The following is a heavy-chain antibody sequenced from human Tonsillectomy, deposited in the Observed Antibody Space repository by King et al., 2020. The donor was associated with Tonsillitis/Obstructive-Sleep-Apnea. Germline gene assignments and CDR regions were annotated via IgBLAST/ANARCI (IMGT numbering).Heavy chain of an antibody. CDR2: IYWDDDK. Sequence: TLKESGPTLVKPTQTLTLTCTFSGFSLSTSEVGVGWIRQPPGKALEWLALIYWDDDKRYSPSLKSRLTITKDTSKNQVVLTMTNMDPSDTATYYCAHQILGYCCSTSCYGPLYLWGQGTLVTVSS. CDR1: GFSLSTSEVG. CDR3: AHQILGYCCSTSCYGPLYL. J-gene: IGHJ5*02. V-gene: IGHV2-5*02. D-gene: IGHD2-2*01.